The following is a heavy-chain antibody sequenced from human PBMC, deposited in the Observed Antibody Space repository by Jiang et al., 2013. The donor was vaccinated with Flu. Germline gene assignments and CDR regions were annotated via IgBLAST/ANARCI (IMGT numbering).Heavy chain of an antibody. CDR3: ARLYRYYYDSSGYPDAFDI. CDR1: GGSISSSDYY. V-gene: IGHV4-61*05. J-gene: IGHJ3*02. Sequence: VKPSETLSLTCTVSGGSISSSDYYWGWIRQPPGKGLEWIGYIYYSGSTNYNPSLKSRVTISVDTSKNQFSLKLSSVTAADTAVYYCARLYRYYYDSSGYPDAFDIWGQGTMVTVSS. D-gene: IGHD3-22*01. CDR2: IYYSGST.